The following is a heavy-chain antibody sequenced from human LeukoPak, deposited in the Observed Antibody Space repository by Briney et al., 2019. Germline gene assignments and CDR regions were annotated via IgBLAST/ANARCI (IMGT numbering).Heavy chain of an antibody. CDR3: AKDGWSDSSSWAAFDY. Sequence: QPGGSLRLSCAASGFTFSSYGMHWVRQAPGKGLEWVAVISYDGSNKYYADSVKGRFTISRDNSKNTLYLQMNSLRAEDTAVYYCAKDGWSDSSSWAAFDYWGQGTLVTVSS. CDR1: GFTFSSYG. J-gene: IGHJ4*02. D-gene: IGHD6-13*01. CDR2: ISYDGSNK. V-gene: IGHV3-30*18.